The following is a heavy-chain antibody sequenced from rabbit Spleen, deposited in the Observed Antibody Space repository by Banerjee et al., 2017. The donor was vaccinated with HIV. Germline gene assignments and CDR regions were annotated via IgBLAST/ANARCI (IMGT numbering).Heavy chain of an antibody. CDR3: ARGDWAYDYIGSFYVPFLTGLDL. CDR2: IYVGRGST. V-gene: IGHV1S42*01. D-gene: IGHD8-1*01. J-gene: IGHJ3*01. CDR1: GFTISSYY. Sequence: QEPLKESGGGLVTPAGTLTLTCTASGFTISSYYYMCWVRQAPGKGLEWIGCIYVGRGSTHYANWAKGRVTMYKTSSTMDLQMTSLTAADTATYFCARGDWAYDYIGSFYVPFLTGLDLWGQGTLVTVS.